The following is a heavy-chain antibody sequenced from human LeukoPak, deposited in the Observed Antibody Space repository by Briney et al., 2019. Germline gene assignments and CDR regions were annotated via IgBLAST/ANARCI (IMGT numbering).Heavy chain of an antibody. V-gene: IGHV1-2*02. CDR1: GYTFTGYY. Sequence: ASVKVSCKASGYTFTGYYMHWVRQAPGQGLEWMGWINPNSGGTNYAQKFQGRVTMTRDTSISTAYMELSRLRSEDTAVYYCARVPSGGNKFDPWGQGTLVTVSS. CDR3: ARVPSGGNKFDP. D-gene: IGHD6-25*01. CDR2: INPNSGGT. J-gene: IGHJ5*02.